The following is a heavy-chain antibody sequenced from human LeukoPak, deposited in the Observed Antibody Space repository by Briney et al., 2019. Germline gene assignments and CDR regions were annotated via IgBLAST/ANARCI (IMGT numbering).Heavy chain of an antibody. Sequence: YPSETLSLTCTVSGGSISSSSYYWGWIRQPPGKGLEWIGSIYYSGSTYYNPSLKSRVTISVDTSKNQFSLKLSSVTAADTAVYYCARESPLGGSGSYTPYNWFDPWGQGTLVTVSS. CDR2: IYYSGST. CDR1: GGSISSSSYY. J-gene: IGHJ5*02. D-gene: IGHD3-10*01. CDR3: ARESPLGGSGSYTPYNWFDP. V-gene: IGHV4-39*02.